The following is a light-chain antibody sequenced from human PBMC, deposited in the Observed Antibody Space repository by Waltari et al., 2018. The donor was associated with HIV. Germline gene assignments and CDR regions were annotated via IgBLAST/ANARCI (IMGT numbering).Light chain of an antibody. CDR3: ATWDDSLNGWV. Sequence: QTVLTQPPSASGPPGQRVTISCSGSSSNIATNTVHWYQQLPGTAPKLLIYTMNQRPSGVPARFSGSKSGTSASLAISGLQSDDDADYYCATWDDSLNGWVFGGGTRLTVL. CDR1: SSNIATNT. V-gene: IGLV1-44*01. J-gene: IGLJ3*02. CDR2: TMN.